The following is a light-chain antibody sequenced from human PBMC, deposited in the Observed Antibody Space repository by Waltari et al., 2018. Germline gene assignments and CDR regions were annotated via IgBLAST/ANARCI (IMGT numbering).Light chain of an antibody. Sequence: LMTQSPDFLAVSLGERATIHCKSSQSLFYSTNNKNYFAWDQQKPGQPPKLLIYWASTRESGVPDRFSGSGSGTDFTLTISSLQAEDVAIYFCQQYYITPLSFGGGTRVEIK. J-gene: IGKJ4*01. V-gene: IGKV4-1*01. CDR3: QQYYITPLS. CDR2: WAS. CDR1: QSLFYSTNNKNY.